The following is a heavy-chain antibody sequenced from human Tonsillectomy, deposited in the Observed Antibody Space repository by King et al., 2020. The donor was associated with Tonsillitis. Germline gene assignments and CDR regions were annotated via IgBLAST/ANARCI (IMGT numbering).Heavy chain of an antibody. CDR1: GYSFSNYW. CDR2: IYPGDSDT. V-gene: IGHV5-51*01. Sequence: VQLVESGAEVKKSGESLKISCKGSGYSFSNYWIGWVRQLPGKGLEWMGIIYPGDSDTRYSPSFQGQVTISADKSISTAYLQWSGLKASDTAMYYCTRRVHGMDVWGQGTTVTVSS. J-gene: IGHJ6*02. CDR3: TRRVHGMDV.